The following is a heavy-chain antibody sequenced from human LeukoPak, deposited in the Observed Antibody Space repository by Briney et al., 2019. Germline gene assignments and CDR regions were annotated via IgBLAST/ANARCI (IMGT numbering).Heavy chain of an antibody. J-gene: IGHJ6*02. CDR3: ARDRGSSWYSPLLDYYYYGMDV. CDR2: ISAYNGNT. V-gene: IGHV1-18*01. Sequence: ASVKVSCKASGYTFTSYGISWVRQAPGQGLEWMGWISAYNGNTNYAQKLQGRVTMTTDTSTCTAYMELRSLRSDDTAVYYCARDRGSSWYSPLLDYYYYGMDVWGQGTTVTVSS. D-gene: IGHD6-13*01. CDR1: GYTFTSYG.